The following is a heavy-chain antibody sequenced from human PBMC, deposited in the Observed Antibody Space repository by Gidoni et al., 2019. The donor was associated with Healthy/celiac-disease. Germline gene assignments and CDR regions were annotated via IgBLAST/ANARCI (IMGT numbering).Heavy chain of an antibody. CDR1: GYTFTSYG. V-gene: IGHV1-18*01. D-gene: IGHD3-3*01. CDR3: ARALEVLGSGYGFSWFDP. Sequence: QVQLVQSGAEVKKPGASVKVSCKASGYTFTSYGISWVRQAPGQGLEWMGWISAYNGNTNYAQKLQGRVTMTTDTSTSTAYMELRSLRSDDTAVYYCARALEVLGSGYGFSWFDPWGQGTLVTVSS. J-gene: IGHJ5*02. CDR2: ISAYNGNT.